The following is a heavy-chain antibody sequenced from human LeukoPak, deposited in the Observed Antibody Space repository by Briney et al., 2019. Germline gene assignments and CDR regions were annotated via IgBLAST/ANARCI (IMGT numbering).Heavy chain of an antibody. CDR2: ISAYNGNT. CDR1: GYTFTRHG. D-gene: IGHD3-10*01. CDR3: ARETGLLCFGEGFDY. Sequence: TSVKVSCKASGYTFTRHGISWVRQAPGQGLEWMGGISAYNGNTNYAHKLQRRVTMTTDTSTRKAYMEMRSLRSDDTAVYYCARETGLLCFGEGFDYWGQGTLVTVSS. V-gene: IGHV1-18*01. J-gene: IGHJ4*02.